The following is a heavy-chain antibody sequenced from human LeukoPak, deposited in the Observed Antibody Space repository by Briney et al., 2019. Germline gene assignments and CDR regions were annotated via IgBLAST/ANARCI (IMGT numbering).Heavy chain of an antibody. V-gene: IGHV4-38-2*02. D-gene: IGHD3-10*01. CDR2: IYRGGNS. Sequence: SETLSLTCIVSGYSISGGYYWGWIRQPPGKGLEWIGSIYRGGNSYYNPSLKSRVTISVDTSRNQFSLKLSSVTAADTAVYYCARDQTYGGGFGESAFGSWGQGTLVTVSS. CDR3: ARDQTYGGGFGESAFGS. CDR1: GYSISGGYY. J-gene: IGHJ4*02.